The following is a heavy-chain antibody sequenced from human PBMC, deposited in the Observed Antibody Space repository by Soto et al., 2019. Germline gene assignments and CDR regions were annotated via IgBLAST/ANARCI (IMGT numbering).Heavy chain of an antibody. V-gene: IGHV5-51*01. Sequence: GESLKISCKGSGYSFSTHWVGWVRQMPGKGLEWMGIIYPGDSDARYSPSFKGQVTISVDESTTTAFLQWSSLEASDTAMYFCARSQFDYVWGTSGYFDSWGQRTLVTVSS. D-gene: IGHD3-16*01. CDR1: GYSFSTHW. CDR3: ARSQFDYVWGTSGYFDS. J-gene: IGHJ4*02. CDR2: IYPGDSDA.